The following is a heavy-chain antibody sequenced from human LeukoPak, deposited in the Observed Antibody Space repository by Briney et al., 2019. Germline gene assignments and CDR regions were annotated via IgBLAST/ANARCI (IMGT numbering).Heavy chain of an antibody. CDR3: VRLEYSSSVRPVTGIDV. CDR1: GGSISSYY. Sequence: SETLSLTCTVSGGSISSYYWSWIRQPPGKGLEWIGYIYYTGSTNYNPSLKSRVTMSVDTSKNQLSLKLSSVTAADTAVYDCVRLEYSSSVRPVTGIDVWGKGTTVTVPS. J-gene: IGHJ6*04. D-gene: IGHD6-6*01. V-gene: IGHV4-59*01. CDR2: IYYTGST.